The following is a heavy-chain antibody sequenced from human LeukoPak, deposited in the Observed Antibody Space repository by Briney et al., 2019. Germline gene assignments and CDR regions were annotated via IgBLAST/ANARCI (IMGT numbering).Heavy chain of an antibody. CDR1: GGSITSYY. V-gene: IGHV4-4*07. CDR2: IYTSGST. CDR3: ARGGIAAAGKLDY. D-gene: IGHD6-13*01. Sequence: PSETLSLTCIVSGGSITSYYRSWIRQPAGKGLEWIGRIYTSGSTNYNPSLKSRVTMSVDTSKNQFSLKLNSVTAADTAVYYCARGGIAAAGKLDYWGQGSLVTVSS. J-gene: IGHJ4*02.